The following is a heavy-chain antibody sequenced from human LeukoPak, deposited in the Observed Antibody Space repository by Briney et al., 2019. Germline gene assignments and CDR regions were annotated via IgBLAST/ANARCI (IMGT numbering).Heavy chain of an antibody. Sequence: SETLSLTCTVSGGSISSGGYYWSWIRQHPGKGLEWIGYIYYSGSTYYNPSLKSRVTISEDTSKNQFSLKLSSVTAADTAVYYCARATVPNGETFDIWGQGTMVTVSS. V-gene: IGHV4-31*03. CDR2: IYYSGST. CDR1: GGSISSGGYY. D-gene: IGHD4-17*01. J-gene: IGHJ3*02. CDR3: ARATVPNGETFDI.